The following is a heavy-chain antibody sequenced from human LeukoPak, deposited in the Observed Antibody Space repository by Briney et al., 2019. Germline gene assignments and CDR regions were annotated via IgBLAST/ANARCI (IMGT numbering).Heavy chain of an antibody. V-gene: IGHV4-34*01. CDR1: GGSFSGYY. Sequence: SETLSLTCAVYGGSFSGYYRSWIRQPLGKGLEWIGEINHSGSTNYNPSLKSRVTISVDTSKNQFSLKLSSVTAADTAVYYCARGFRRLESWGQGTLVTVSS. D-gene: IGHD6-19*01. J-gene: IGHJ4*02. CDR2: INHSGST. CDR3: ARGFRRLES.